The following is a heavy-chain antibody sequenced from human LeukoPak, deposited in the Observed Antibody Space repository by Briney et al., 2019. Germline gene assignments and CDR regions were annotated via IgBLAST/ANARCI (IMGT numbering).Heavy chain of an antibody. CDR2: ISSSSSYI. Sequence: PGGSLRLSCAASGFTFSSYSMNWVRQAPGKGLEWVSSISSSSSYIYYADSVKGRFTISRDNAKNSLYLQMNSLRAEDTAVYYCAKSEDGYSSGWSDYWGQGTLVTVSS. CDR1: GFTFSSYS. D-gene: IGHD6-19*01. J-gene: IGHJ4*02. CDR3: AKSEDGYSSGWSDY. V-gene: IGHV3-21*04.